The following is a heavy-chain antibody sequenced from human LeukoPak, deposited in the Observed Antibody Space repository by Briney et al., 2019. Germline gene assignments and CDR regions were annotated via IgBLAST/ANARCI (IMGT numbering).Heavy chain of an antibody. D-gene: IGHD1-26*01. J-gene: IGHJ4*02. CDR3: ARVWWELPQGFDY. CDR1: GFTFSSYE. CDR2: ISTSGSTK. V-gene: IGHV3-48*03. Sequence: GGSLRLSCAASGFTFSSYEMNWVRQAPGKGLEWISQISTSGSTKTYADSVKGRFTISRDNAKNSLYLQMNDLRAEDTAIYYCARVWWELPQGFDYWGQGTLVSVSS.